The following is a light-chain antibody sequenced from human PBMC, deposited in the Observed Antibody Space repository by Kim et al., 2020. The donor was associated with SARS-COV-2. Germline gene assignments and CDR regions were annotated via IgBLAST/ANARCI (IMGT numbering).Light chain of an antibody. CDR3: QQYEDSWT. J-gene: IGKJ1*01. Sequence: EIVLTQSPGTLSLSPGEGATLSCRASQRSNTRSLAWYQQKPGQAPRLLIYGASTRATDIPDRFSGSGSGTDFTLTISRLEPEDFAVFFCQQYEDSWTFGQGTKVDIK. CDR1: QRSNTRS. V-gene: IGKV3-20*01. CDR2: GAS.